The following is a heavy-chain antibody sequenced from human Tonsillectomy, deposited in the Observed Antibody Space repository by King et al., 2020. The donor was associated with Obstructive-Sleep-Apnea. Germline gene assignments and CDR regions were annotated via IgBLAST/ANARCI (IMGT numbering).Heavy chain of an antibody. D-gene: IGHD3-10*01. J-gene: IGHJ4*02. CDR1: GGSISSDY. CDR3: ARLDGAFLAFDY. Sequence: VQLQESGPGLVKPSVHLSFTCNVPGGSISSDYWIWIRQSPGKGMEWFGDSFYSGSTTYNPALKIRVPMSVDRSKNQVSLKLTTVTAADTAVYYCARLDGAFLAFDYWGQGTLVTVSS. V-gene: IGHV4-59*08. CDR2: SFYSGST.